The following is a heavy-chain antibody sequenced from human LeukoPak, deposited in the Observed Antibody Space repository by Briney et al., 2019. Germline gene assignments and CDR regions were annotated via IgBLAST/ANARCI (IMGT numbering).Heavy chain of an antibody. CDR1: RVSISSYY. CDR2: IYTSGST. J-gene: IGHJ4*02. Sequence: SETLSLTCTVSRVSISSYYWSWIRQPAGKGLEWIGRIYTSGSTNYNPSLKRRVTMSVDTSKNQFSLQLSSVTAADTAVYYCARDRGYSYAFDYWGQGTLVTVSS. CDR3: ARDRGYSYAFDY. D-gene: IGHD5-18*01. V-gene: IGHV4-4*07.